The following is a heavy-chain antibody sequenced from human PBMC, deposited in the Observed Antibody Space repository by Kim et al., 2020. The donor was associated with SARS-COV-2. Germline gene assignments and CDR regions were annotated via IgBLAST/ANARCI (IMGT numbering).Heavy chain of an antibody. CDR1: GFTFSSYA. D-gene: IGHD2-2*01. Sequence: GGSLRLSCAASGFTFSSYAMSWVRQAPGKGLEWVSAISGSGGSTYYANSVKGRFTISRDNSKNTLYLQMNSLRAEDTAVYYCAKEGTFMGMLGLQVVPAASYFDYWGQGTLVTVSS. V-gene: IGHV3-23*01. J-gene: IGHJ4*02. CDR3: AKEGTFMGMLGLQVVPAASYFDY. CDR2: ISGSGGST.